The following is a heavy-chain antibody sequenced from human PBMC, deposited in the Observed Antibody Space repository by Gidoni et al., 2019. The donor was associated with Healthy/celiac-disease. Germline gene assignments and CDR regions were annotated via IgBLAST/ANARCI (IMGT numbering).Heavy chain of an antibody. CDR3: ARVGNTISSGPQTDAFDI. V-gene: IGHV3-33*01. CDR1: GFTVSSYG. J-gene: IGHJ3*02. CDR2: IWYDGSNK. Sequence: QVQLVESGGGVVQPGRSLRLSCAASGFTVSSYGMHWVRQAPGKGLEWVAVIWYDGSNKYYADSVKGRFTISRDNSKNTLYLQMNSLRAEDTAVYYCARVGNTISSGPQTDAFDIWGQGTMVTVSS. D-gene: IGHD3-9*01.